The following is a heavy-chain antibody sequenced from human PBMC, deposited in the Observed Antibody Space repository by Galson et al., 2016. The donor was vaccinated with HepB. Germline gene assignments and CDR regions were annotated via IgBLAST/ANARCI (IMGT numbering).Heavy chain of an antibody. Sequence: SVKVSCKASGGTFSTYSISWLRQAPGQGLEWLGRILPMHDITNYAPKFQDRLSLTADNSTTTAYMELRGLRSDDSAVYFCARIFGSGIYKFDFWGQGTLVTVSS. CDR3: ARIFGSGIYKFDF. J-gene: IGHJ4*02. CDR2: ILPMHDIT. CDR1: GGTFSTYS. V-gene: IGHV1-69*02. D-gene: IGHD3-10*01.